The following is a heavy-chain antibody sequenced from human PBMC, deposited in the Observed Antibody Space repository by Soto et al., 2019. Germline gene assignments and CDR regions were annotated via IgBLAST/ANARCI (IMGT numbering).Heavy chain of an antibody. CDR2: IYYSGST. D-gene: IGHD2-2*01. V-gene: IGHV4-39*01. CDR1: GGSISSSSYY. Sequence: QLQLQESGPGLVKPSETLSLTCTVSGGSISSSSYYWGWIRQPPGKGLEWIGSIYYSGSTYYNPSLRSRVTISVDTSKNQFSPRLSSVTAADTAVYYCARHRVGYCSSTSCSNYYGMDVWGQGTTVTVSS. CDR3: ARHRVGYCSSTSCSNYYGMDV. J-gene: IGHJ6*02.